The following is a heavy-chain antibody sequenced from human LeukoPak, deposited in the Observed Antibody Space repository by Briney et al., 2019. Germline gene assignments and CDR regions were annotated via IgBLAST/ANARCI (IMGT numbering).Heavy chain of an antibody. CDR2: ISDSGGST. D-gene: IGHD3-16*02. J-gene: IGHJ4*02. V-gene: IGHV3-23*01. CDR1: GFTFSSYT. Sequence: GGSLRLSCAASGFTFSSYTMTWVRQAPGKGLEWVSGISDSGGSTYYADSVKGRCTIPRDNSKNTVSLQMNNLRAEDTAVYFCARHDSFIPYWGQGTLVTVTS. CDR3: ARHDSFIPY.